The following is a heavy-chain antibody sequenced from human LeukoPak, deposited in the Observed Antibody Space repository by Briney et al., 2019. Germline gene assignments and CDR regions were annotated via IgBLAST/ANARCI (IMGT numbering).Heavy chain of an antibody. CDR1: GGSISSSSYY. CDR2: IYYSGST. D-gene: IGHD3-22*01. V-gene: IGHV4-39*01. CDR3: ARVFGATMIDY. Sequence: PSETLSLTCTVSGGSISSSSYYWGWIRQPPGKGLEWVGSIYYSGSTYYNPSLKSRVTISVDTSKNQFSLKLSSVTAADTAVYYCARVFGATMIDYWGQGTLVTVSS. J-gene: IGHJ4*02.